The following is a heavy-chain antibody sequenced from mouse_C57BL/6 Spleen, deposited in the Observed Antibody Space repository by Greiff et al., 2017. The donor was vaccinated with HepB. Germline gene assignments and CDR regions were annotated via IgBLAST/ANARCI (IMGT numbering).Heavy chain of an antibody. V-gene: IGHV1-50*01. J-gene: IGHJ1*03. D-gene: IGHD4-1*01. Sequence: QVQLQQPGAELVKPGASVKLSCKASGYTFTSYWMQWVKQRPGQGLEWIGEIDPSDSYTNYNQKFKGKATLTVDTSSSTAYMQLSSLTSEDSAVYYCARDRALGRRYFDVWGTGTTVTVSS. CDR2: IDPSDSYT. CDR1: GYTFTSYW. CDR3: ARDRALGRRYFDV.